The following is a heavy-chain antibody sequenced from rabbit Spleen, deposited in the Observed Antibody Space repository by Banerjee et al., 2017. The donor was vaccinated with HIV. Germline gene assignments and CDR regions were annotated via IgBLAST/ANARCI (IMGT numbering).Heavy chain of an antibody. CDR2: IDTGSSGFT. CDR3: ARDSGTSFSSYGMDL. CDR1: GVSFSGNSY. J-gene: IGHJ6*01. V-gene: IGHV1S45*01. Sequence: QEQLEESAGGLVQPGGSLKLSCIASGVSFSGNSYMRWVRQAPGKGLEWIACIDTGSSGFTYFASWAKGRFTISKTSSTTVTLQMTSLTAADTATYFCARDSGTSFSSYGMDLWGPGTLVTVS. D-gene: IGHD8-1*01.